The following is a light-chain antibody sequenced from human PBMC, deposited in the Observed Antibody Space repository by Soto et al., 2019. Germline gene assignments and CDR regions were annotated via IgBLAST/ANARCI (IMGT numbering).Light chain of an antibody. J-gene: IGKJ4*01. CDR3: QQYYSTPST. Sequence: DIVMTQTPLSLSVTPGQPASISCKSSDSLLHSDDQTYLYWYLQKPGQPPHLLIYELSNRFSGVPDKFSGSGSGTDFTLTVSNLQAEDVAVYYCQQYYSTPSTFGGGTKVDI. CDR1: DSLLHSDDQTY. V-gene: IGKV2D-29*01. CDR2: ELS.